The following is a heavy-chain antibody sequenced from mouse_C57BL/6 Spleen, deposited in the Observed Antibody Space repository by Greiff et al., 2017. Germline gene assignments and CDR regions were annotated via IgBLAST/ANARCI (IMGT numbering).Heavy chain of an antibody. D-gene: IGHD1-1*01. CDR2: IDPSDSYT. J-gene: IGHJ2*01. CDR1: GYTFTSYW. V-gene: IGHV1-59*01. Sequence: QVQLQQPGAELVRPGTSVKLSCKASGYTFTSYWMHWVKQRPGQGLEWIGVIDPSDSYTNYNPKFKGKATLPVYTSSSTAYMQLSSLTSEDSAVYYFAKPPYYYGSSYVDYWGQGTTRTVSS. CDR3: AKPPYYYGSSYVDY.